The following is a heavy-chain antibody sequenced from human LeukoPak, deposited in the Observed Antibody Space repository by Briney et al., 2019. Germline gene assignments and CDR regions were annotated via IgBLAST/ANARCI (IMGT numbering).Heavy chain of an antibody. V-gene: IGHV3-23*01. Sequence: GGSLRLSCAASGFTFSSYAMSWVRQGTGKGLEWVSGISGSGGGSGDSTHYADSVKGRFTISRDNSKNTLYLQMNSLRAEDTAVYYCAKGYYYDSSGSPPPLYYAMDVWGQGTTVTVSS. D-gene: IGHD3-22*01. CDR1: GFTFSSYA. CDR3: AKGYYYDSSGSPPPLYYAMDV. CDR2: ISGSGGGSGDST. J-gene: IGHJ6*02.